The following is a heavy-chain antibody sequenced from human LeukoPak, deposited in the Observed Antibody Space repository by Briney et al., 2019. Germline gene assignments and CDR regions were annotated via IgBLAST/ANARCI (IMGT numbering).Heavy chain of an antibody. J-gene: IGHJ6*02. CDR1: GGSISSGGYY. D-gene: IGHD3-10*01. V-gene: IGHV4-31*03. CDR3: ARDVGWFGAYYYYGMDV. CDR2: IYYSGST. Sequence: SETLSLTCTVYGGSISSGGYYWSWIRQHPGKGLEWIGYIYYSGSTYYNPSLKSRVTISVDTSKNQFSLKLSSVTAADTAVYYCARDVGWFGAYYYYGMDVWGQGTTVTVSS.